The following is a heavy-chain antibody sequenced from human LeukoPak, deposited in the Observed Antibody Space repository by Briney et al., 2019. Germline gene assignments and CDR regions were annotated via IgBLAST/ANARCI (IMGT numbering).Heavy chain of an antibody. Sequence: GGSLTLSCAASGFSFSDYYRSWIRQAPGKGLEWVAYICCSGSPVYYGDSVEGRFTISRDNAENSLYLQMNSLRVEDTAVYYCARDPKNSNCCYYGMDVWGQGTTVTVSS. V-gene: IGHV3-11*01. J-gene: IGHJ6*02. CDR3: ARDPKNSNCCYYGMDV. CDR2: ICCSGSPV. D-gene: IGHD4-11*01. CDR1: GFSFSDYY.